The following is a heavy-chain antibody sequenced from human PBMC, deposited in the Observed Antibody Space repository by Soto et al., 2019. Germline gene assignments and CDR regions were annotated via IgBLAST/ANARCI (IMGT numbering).Heavy chain of an antibody. CDR2: VSHDGRNT. CDR3: AKGGRQWLVTSDFNY. D-gene: IGHD6-19*01. J-gene: IGHJ4*02. CDR1: GFTFSDYA. Sequence: VPLVESGGGVVQPGRSRRLSCAASGFTFSDYAMHWGRQAPCKGLEWVAVVSHDGRNTHYADSVKGRCTISRDSSTNTVSRDMTSLRAEDTAGYYCAKGGRQWLVTSDFNYWGQGALVTVSS. V-gene: IGHV3-30*18.